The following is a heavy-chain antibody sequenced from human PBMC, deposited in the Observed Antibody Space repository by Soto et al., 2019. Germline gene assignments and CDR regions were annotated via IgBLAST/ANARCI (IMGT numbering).Heavy chain of an antibody. V-gene: IGHV4-4*07. CDR1: VDSITTYY. Sequence: SETLSLTCTVSVDSITTYYWSWIRQPAGKGLEWIGRIDTSGNTNYNPSLKSRVTMSVDTSKKQFSLKLTSVTAADTAVYYCARYSNNWFQTEGMDVWGQGTTVTVSS. J-gene: IGHJ6*02. D-gene: IGHD6-13*01. CDR3: ARYSNNWFQTEGMDV. CDR2: IDTSGNT.